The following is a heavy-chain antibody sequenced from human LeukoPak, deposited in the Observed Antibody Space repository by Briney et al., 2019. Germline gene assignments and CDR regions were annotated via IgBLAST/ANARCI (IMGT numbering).Heavy chain of an antibody. D-gene: IGHD6-13*01. Sequence: GASVKVSCKASGYTFTTYAMNWVRQAPGQGLEWMGWINTNTGNPTSAQGFTGRFIFSLDTSVSTAYLQISSLKAEDTAVYYCARDQRGGATGFDYWGQGTLVTVSS. CDR2: INTNTGNP. CDR3: ARDQRGGATGFDY. V-gene: IGHV7-4-1*02. CDR1: GYTFTTYA. J-gene: IGHJ4*02.